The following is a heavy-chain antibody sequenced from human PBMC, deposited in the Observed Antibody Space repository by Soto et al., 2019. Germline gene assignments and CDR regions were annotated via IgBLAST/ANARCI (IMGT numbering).Heavy chain of an antibody. CDR2: IYHSGST. Sequence: QVQLQESGPGLVKPSGTLSLTCAVSGGSISSSNCWRWVRQPPGKGLEWIGEIYHSGSTNYNPSLKSRVTISVDKSKNQFSLKLSSVTAADTAVYYCARVGIVVANTRGGIVNWGPGTLVTVSS. V-gene: IGHV4-4*02. CDR3: ARVGIVVANTRGGIVN. D-gene: IGHD3-22*01. J-gene: IGHJ4*02. CDR1: GGSISSSNC.